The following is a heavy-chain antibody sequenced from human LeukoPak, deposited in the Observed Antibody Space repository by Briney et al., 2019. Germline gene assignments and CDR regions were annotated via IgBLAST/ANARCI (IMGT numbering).Heavy chain of an antibody. CDR3: AKARKGDTRAFDY. D-gene: IGHD3-16*01. Sequence: PGGSLRLSCAASGFTFSSYAMHWVRQAPGKGLKYVSAISSNGGSTYYANSVKGRFTISRDNSKNTLYLQMGSLRAEDTAVYYCAKARKGDTRAFDYWGQGTLVTVSS. J-gene: IGHJ4*02. V-gene: IGHV3-64*01. CDR1: GFTFSSYA. CDR2: ISSNGGST.